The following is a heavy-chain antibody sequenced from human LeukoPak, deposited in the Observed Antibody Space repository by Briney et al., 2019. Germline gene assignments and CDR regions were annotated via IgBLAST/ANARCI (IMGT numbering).Heavy chain of an antibody. CDR1: GFTFSSYW. CDR3: ARRGIFATGDLGLGLQSNWYFDL. J-gene: IGHJ2*01. V-gene: IGHV3-7*01. D-gene: IGHD4-11*01. CDR2: IDQDGSGI. Sequence: GGSLRLSCAASGFTFSSYWMTWVRQAPGKGLEWVANIDQDGSGIWYVDSVKGRFTISRDNAKNSLYLQMSGLRAEDTAVYYCARRGIFATGDLGLGLQSNWYFDLWGRGTLVTVSS.